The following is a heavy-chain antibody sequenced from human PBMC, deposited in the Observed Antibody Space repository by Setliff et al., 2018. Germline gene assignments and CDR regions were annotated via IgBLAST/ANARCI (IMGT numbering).Heavy chain of an antibody. CDR2: ISSGSLII. Sequence: GGSLRLSCAASGITFSIYSMNWVRQAPGKGPEWVSYISSGSLIIYYADSVKGRFTISRDDSKNTLYLQMNSLRAEDTGIYYCARAKGTTMATQYFDYWGHGTLVTVSS. CDR1: GITFSIYS. CDR3: ARAKGTTMATQYFDY. J-gene: IGHJ4*01. D-gene: IGHD3-10*01. V-gene: IGHV3-48*01.